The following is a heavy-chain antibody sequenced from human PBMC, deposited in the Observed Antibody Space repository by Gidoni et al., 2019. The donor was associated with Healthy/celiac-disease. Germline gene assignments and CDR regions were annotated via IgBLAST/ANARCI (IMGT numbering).Heavy chain of an antibody. D-gene: IGHD3-10*01. CDR2: IYSGGST. V-gene: IGHV3-66*02. J-gene: IGHJ6*02. CDR3: ARNPSGSYNYYYGMDV. Sequence: EVQLVESGGGLVQPGGSLRLSCGASGFTVRSNYMSWVRQAPGKGLEWVSVIYSGGSTYYADSVKGRFTISRDNSKNTLYLQMNSLRAEDTAVYYCARNPSGSYNYYYGMDVWGQGTTVTVSS. CDR1: GFTVRSNY.